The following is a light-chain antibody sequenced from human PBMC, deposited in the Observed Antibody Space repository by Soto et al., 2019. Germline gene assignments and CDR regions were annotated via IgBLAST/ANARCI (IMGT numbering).Light chain of an antibody. CDR2: KAS. CDR3: QHYNSYSEA. V-gene: IGKV1-5*03. J-gene: IGKJ1*01. CDR1: QTISSW. Sequence: DIQMTQSPSTLSGSVGDRVTITCRASQTISSWLAWYQQKPGKAPKLLIYKASTLKSGVPSRFSGSGSGTEFTLTISSLQADDFATYYCQHYNSYSEAFGQATNVELK.